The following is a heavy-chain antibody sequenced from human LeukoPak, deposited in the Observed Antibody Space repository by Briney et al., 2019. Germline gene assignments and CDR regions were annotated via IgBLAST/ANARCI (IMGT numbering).Heavy chain of an antibody. CDR3: ADDRGWLQFNLG. CDR2: ITHGGSNT. Sequence: GGSLRLSCAASGFTFSSFAVHWVRQAPGKGLEWVSAITHGGSNTYYADSVKGRFTISRDNSKNTLYLQMNSLRAEDTAVYYCADDRGWLQFNLGRGQGTRVTVSS. CDR1: GFTFSSFA. D-gene: IGHD5-12*01. V-gene: IGHV3-NL1*01. J-gene: IGHJ4*02.